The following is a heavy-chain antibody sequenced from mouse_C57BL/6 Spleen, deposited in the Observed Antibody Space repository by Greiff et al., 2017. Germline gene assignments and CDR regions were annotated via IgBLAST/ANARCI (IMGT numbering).Heavy chain of an antibody. CDR1: GYSITSGYY. Sequence: ESGPGLVKPSQSLSLTCSVTGYSITSGYYWNWIRQFPGNKLEWMGYISYDGSNNYNPSLKNRISITRDTSKNQFFLKLNSVTTEDTATYYCARGGDGYFTFAYWGQGTLVTVSA. CDR2: ISYDGSN. V-gene: IGHV3-6*01. CDR3: ARGGDGYFTFAY. D-gene: IGHD2-3*01. J-gene: IGHJ3*01.